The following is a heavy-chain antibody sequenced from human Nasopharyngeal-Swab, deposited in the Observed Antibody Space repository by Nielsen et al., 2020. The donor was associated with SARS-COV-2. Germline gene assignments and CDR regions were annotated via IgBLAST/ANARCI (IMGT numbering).Heavy chain of an antibody. CDR1: GYTLTELS. Sequence: ASVKVSRKVSGYTLTELSMHWVRQAPGKGLEWMGGFDPEDGETIYAQKFQGRVTMTEDTSTDTAYMELSSLRSEDTAVYYCATKVVTAAHDAFDIWGQGTMVTVSS. V-gene: IGHV1-24*01. J-gene: IGHJ3*02. CDR3: ATKVVTAAHDAFDI. D-gene: IGHD2-21*02. CDR2: FDPEDGET.